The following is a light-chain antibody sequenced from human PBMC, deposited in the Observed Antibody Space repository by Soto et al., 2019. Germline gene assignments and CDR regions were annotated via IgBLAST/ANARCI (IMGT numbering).Light chain of an antibody. J-gene: IGLJ2*01. Sequence: QSVLTQSPSASASPGASVKLTCTLSSGHSSYAIAWHQQQPEKGPRYLMKVKSDGSHTKGDGIPDRFSGSSSGAERYLTISSLQFEDEADYYCQTWGAGHVVFGGGTQLTVL. CDR2: VKSDGSH. V-gene: IGLV4-69*01. CDR3: QTWGAGHVV. CDR1: SGHSSYA.